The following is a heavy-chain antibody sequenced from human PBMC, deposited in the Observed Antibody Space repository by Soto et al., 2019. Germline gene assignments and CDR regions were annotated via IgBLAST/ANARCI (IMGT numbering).Heavy chain of an antibody. D-gene: IGHD6-19*01. CDR1: GGSISSSSYY. CDR2: IYYSGST. V-gene: IGHV4-39*01. CDR3: ARSIAVAGQGGSDY. Sequence: PSETLSLTCTVSGGSISSSSYYWGWIRQPPGKGLEWIGSIYYSGSTYYNPSLKSRVTISVDTSKNQFSLKLSSVTAADTAVYYCARSIAVAGQGGSDYWGQGTLVTVSS. J-gene: IGHJ4*02.